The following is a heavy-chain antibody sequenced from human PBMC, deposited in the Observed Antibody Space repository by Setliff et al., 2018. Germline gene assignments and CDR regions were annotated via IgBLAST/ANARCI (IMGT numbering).Heavy chain of an antibody. Sequence: ASVKVSCKASGGTFTGYYIHWLRQAPGQGLEWMGCINPNSGDTTFAQKFHGRVTIITDESTSTAYMELSSLTSDDTAVYYCAREGVDTRSSTDYRYYMDVWGKGTTVTVSS. V-gene: IGHV1-2*02. CDR2: INPNSGDT. J-gene: IGHJ6*03. D-gene: IGHD5-18*01. CDR3: AREGVDTRSSTDYRYYMDV. CDR1: GGTFTGYY.